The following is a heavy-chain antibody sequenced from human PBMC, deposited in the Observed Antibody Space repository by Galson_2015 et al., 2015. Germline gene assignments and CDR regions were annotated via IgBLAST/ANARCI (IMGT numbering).Heavy chain of an antibody. D-gene: IGHD4-23*01. CDR3: AKCGWDGGNFKYHFDY. Sequence: SLRLSCAASGFTFTSYAMTWVRQTPGKGLEWVSAIRGDGAYTYYADSVKGRFTISRDNSKDTLNLQMNSLRADDTAVYYCAKCGWDGGNFKYHFDYWGQGTLVTVSS. CDR1: GFTFTSYA. V-gene: IGHV3-23*01. J-gene: IGHJ4*02. CDR2: IRGDGAYT.